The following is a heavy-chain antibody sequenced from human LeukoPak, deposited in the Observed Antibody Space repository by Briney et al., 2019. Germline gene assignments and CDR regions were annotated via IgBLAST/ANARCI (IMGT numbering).Heavy chain of an antibody. D-gene: IGHD3-9*01. CDR3: AKEHYDILTEGDY. CDR1: GFTFSSYG. CDR2: IRYDGSNK. J-gene: IGHJ4*02. Sequence: GGSLRLSCAASGFTFSSYGMHWVRQAPGKGLEWVAFIRYDGSNKYYADSVKGRFTISRDNSKNTLYLQMNSLRAEDTAVYYCAKEHYDILTEGDYWGQGTLVTVSS. V-gene: IGHV3-30*02.